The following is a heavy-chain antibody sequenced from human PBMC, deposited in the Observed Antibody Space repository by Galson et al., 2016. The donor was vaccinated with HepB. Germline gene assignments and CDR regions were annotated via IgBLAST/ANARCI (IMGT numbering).Heavy chain of an antibody. CDR3: AHSLSTVGGFDP. D-gene: IGHD1-26*01. J-gene: IGHJ5*02. CDR2: IYCDDDK. V-gene: IGHV2-5*02. CDR1: GFSLSPSEVA. Sequence: PALVKPTQTLTLTCTFSGFSLSPSEVAVGWIRQPPGKALEWLALIYCDDDKRYNASLKSRLTVNKDTSKNQVVLKMTNMDPVDTGTYYCAHSLSTVGGFDPWGQGTLVTVSS.